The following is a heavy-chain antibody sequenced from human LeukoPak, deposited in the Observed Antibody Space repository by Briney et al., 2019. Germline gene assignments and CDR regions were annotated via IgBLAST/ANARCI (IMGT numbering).Heavy chain of an antibody. Sequence: GGSLRLSCAASEFTFSSYSMNWVRQAPGRGLEWVSSISSSSNYIYYVDSVKGRFTISRDNAKNSLFLQMNSLRAEDTAVYFCARSKPWGYCSGGSCYPTYYYYYYMDVWGKGTTVTVSS. V-gene: IGHV3-21*01. D-gene: IGHD2-15*01. J-gene: IGHJ6*03. CDR1: EFTFSSYS. CDR3: ARSKPWGYCSGGSCYPTYYYYYYMDV. CDR2: ISSSSNYI.